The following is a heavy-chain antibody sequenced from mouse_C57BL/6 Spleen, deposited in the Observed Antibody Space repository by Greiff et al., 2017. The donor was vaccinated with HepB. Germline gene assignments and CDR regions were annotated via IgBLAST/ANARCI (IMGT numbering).Heavy chain of an antibody. CDR2: ISDSGSYT. V-gene: IGHV5-4*01. CDR3: ARAPGYYFDY. CDR1: GFTFSSYA. J-gene: IGHJ2*01. Sequence: EVQGVESGGGLVKPGGSLKLSCAASGFTFSSYAMSWVRQTPEKRLEWVATISDSGSYTYYPDKVKGRFTISRANAKNNLYLQMSHLKSEDTAMYYCARAPGYYFDYWGQGTTLTVSS.